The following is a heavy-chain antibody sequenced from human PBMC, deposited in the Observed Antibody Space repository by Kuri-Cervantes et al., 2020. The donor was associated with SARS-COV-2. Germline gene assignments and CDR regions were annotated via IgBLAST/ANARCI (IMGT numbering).Heavy chain of an antibody. D-gene: IGHD5-18*01. Sequence: GGSLRLSCAVSGFTVSYYWMTWVRQSPGGGLEWVGNVKQDGSETYYVGSVKRRITISRDNAKHSLYLQMNSLRADDSAVYYCVSLWAAYVDTLVVMRAVHYFDSWGQGTLVTVSS. CDR2: VKQDGSET. J-gene: IGHJ4*02. V-gene: IGHV3-7*03. CDR3: VSLWAAYVDTLVVMRAVHYFDS. CDR1: GFTVSYYW.